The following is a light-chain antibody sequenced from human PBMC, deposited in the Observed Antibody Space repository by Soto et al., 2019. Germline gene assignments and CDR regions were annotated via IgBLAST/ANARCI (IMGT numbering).Light chain of an antibody. Sequence: EIVLTQSPATLSMSPGERATLSCRASQSVSTYLAWYQQKPGQAPRLLIFDASNMASGIPSRFSGSGSGTSFTLAIRRLEPEYFAIYFCQQRSQWPPLKFVGGTMLEIK. CDR1: QSVSTY. J-gene: IGKJ4*01. CDR3: QQRSQWPPLK. V-gene: IGKV3-11*01. CDR2: DAS.